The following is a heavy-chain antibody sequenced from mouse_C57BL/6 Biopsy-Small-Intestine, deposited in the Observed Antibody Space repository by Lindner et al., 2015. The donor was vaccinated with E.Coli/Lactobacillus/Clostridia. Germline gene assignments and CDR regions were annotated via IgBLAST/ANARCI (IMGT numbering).Heavy chain of an antibody. J-gene: IGHJ2*01. V-gene: IGHV1-42*01. Sequence: QLQESGPELVKPGASVKISCKASGYSFTGYYMNWVKQSPEKSLEWIGEINPSTGGTTYNQKFKAKATLTVDKSSSTAYMQLKSLTSEDSAVYYCARGGYYFDYWGQGTTLTVPS. D-gene: IGHD1-1*02. CDR3: ARGGYYFDY. CDR2: INPSTGGT. CDR1: GYSFTGYY.